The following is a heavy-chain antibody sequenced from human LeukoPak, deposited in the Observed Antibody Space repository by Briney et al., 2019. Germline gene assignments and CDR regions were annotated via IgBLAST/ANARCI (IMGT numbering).Heavy chain of an antibody. D-gene: IGHD1-14*01. CDR3: SRGYIGPDY. CDR2: ISSDGSST. V-gene: IGHV3-74*01. J-gene: IGHJ4*02. Sequence: PGGSLGLSCAASGFTFSNYVMHWVRQAPGKGLLWVSRISSDGSSTTYADSVKGRFTISRDNAKNTLYLQMNSLRAEDTAVYYCSRGYIGPDYWGQGNLVTVSS. CDR1: GFTFSNYV.